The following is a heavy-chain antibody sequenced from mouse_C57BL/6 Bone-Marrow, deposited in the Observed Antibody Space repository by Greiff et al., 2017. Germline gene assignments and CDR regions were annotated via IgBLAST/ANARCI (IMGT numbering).Heavy chain of an antibody. CDR1: GYTFTSYW. J-gene: IGHJ3*01. CDR2: IYPSDSET. CDR3: ARHGYDEVAY. D-gene: IGHD2-2*01. Sequence: QVQLQQPGAELVRPGSSVKLSCKASGYTFTSYWMDWVKQRPGQGLEWIGNIYPSDSETHYNQQFKDKATLTVDKSSSTAYMPLSSLTSEDSAVYYCARHGYDEVAYWGQGTLVTVSA. V-gene: IGHV1-61*01.